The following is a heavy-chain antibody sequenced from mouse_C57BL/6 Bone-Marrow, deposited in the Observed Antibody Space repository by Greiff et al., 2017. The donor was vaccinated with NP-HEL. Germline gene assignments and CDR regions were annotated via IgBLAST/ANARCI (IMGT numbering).Heavy chain of an antibody. CDR1: GFNIKNTY. CDR2: IDPANGNT. J-gene: IGHJ2*01. V-gene: IGHV14-3*01. CDR3: ARRDDTTVVADY. D-gene: IGHD1-1*01. Sequence: EVQRVESVAELVRPGASVKLSCTASGFNIKNTYMHWVKQRPEQGLEWIGRIDPANGNTKYAPKFQGKATITADTSSNTAYLQLSSLTSEDTAIYYCARRDDTTVVADYWGQGTTLTVSS.